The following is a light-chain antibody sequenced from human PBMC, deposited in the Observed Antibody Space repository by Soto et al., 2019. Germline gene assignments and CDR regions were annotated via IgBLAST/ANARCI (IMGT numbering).Light chain of an antibody. J-gene: IGKJ4*01. Sequence: EIVMTQSPATLSVSAGETATLSCRASQSVTYNLAWYQQKPGQGPRLLIYGAFTRATGIPARFSGRGSGTEFTPTISSLQSEDFAVYYCQQYKNWPPLTFGGGTKVEIK. CDR2: GAF. CDR3: QQYKNWPPLT. V-gene: IGKV3-15*01. CDR1: QSVTYN.